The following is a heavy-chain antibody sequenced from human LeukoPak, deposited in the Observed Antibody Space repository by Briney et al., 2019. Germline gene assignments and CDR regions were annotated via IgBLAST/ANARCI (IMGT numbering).Heavy chain of an antibody. Sequence: PGGSLRLSCAASGFTVSSNYMSWVRQAPGKGLEWVSVIYSGGSTYYADSVKGRFTISRDNSKNTLYLRMNSLRAEDTAVYYCAKDDPEGSGWYIHYYGMDVWGQGTTVTVSS. V-gene: IGHV3-53*01. CDR1: GFTVSSNY. J-gene: IGHJ6*02. CDR2: IYSGGST. D-gene: IGHD6-19*01. CDR3: AKDDPEGSGWYIHYYGMDV.